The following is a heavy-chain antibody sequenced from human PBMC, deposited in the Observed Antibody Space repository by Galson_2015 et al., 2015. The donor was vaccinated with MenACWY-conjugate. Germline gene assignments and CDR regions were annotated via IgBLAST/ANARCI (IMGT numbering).Heavy chain of an antibody. CDR3: ARSGGGYSSSWYSHFDY. V-gene: IGHV1-18*01. D-gene: IGHD6-13*01. CDR2: ISANNGDT. J-gene: IGHJ4*02. CDR1: GYTFNGYG. Sequence: SVKVSCKASGYTFNGYGISWVRQAPGQGLEWMGWISANNGDTNYAQKFQGRVTMTTDTSTPTAYMELRSLRSDGTAVYYCARSGGGYSSSWYSHFDYWGQGTLVTVSS.